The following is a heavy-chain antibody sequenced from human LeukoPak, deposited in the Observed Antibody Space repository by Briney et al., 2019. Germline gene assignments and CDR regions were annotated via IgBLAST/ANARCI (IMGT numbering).Heavy chain of an antibody. CDR2: MYTSGTT. CDR1: GGSISTYY. J-gene: IGHJ4*02. CDR3: ARGGIAAAALVHLDY. V-gene: IGHV4-4*07. D-gene: IGHD6-13*01. Sequence: SETLSLTCTVSGGSISTYYWSWIRQPAGKGLEWIGRMYTSGTTKYNPSLKSRVTMSVDTSNNQFSLKVSSVTAADTAVYYCARGGIAAAALVHLDYWGQGTLVTVSS.